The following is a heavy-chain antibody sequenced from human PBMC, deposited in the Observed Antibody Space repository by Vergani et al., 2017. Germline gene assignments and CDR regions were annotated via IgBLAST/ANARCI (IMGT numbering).Heavy chain of an antibody. Sequence: EVQLLESGGGLVQPGGSRRLSCAGAGFTFDTYTMAYVRQAPGTGLEWVATISSGGGDIFYADSVQGRVTISRDNSKNTLFLQMNSLKDEDTAVYYCTTAWGLYYLHGEYFQYWGRGTLVSVSS. CDR1: GFTFDTYT. CDR3: TTAWGLYYLHGEYFQY. J-gene: IGHJ1*01. V-gene: IGHV3-23*01. D-gene: IGHD3-10*01. CDR2: ISSGGGDI.